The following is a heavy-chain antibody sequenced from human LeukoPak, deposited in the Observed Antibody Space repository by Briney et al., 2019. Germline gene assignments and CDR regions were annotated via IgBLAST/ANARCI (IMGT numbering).Heavy chain of an antibody. J-gene: IGHJ4*02. Sequence: GGSLRLSCAASVFTFSSYDMRWVRQAPGKGLEWVSAISGSGGSTYYAESVKSRFTISRDNSKNTLYLQMNSLRAEDTAVYYCAKSLDYGGATNYWGQGTLVTVSS. CDR1: VFTFSSYD. V-gene: IGHV3-23*01. CDR2: ISGSGGST. CDR3: AKSLDYGGATNY. D-gene: IGHD4-23*01.